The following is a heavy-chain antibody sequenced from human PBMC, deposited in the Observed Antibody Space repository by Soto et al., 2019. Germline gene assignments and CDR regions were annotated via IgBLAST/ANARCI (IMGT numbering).Heavy chain of an antibody. CDR3: AQMWFGELWHGMDV. Sequence: GASVKVSCKASGYTFTGYYMHWVRQAPGQGPEWMGTIIPILDVSKNAQKFQGRVTITADKSTATVYMELRSLKSEDTAIYYCAQMWFGELWHGMDVWGQGTTVTVSS. D-gene: IGHD3-10*01. V-gene: IGHV1-69*02. J-gene: IGHJ6*02. CDR1: GYTFTGYY. CDR2: IIPILDVS.